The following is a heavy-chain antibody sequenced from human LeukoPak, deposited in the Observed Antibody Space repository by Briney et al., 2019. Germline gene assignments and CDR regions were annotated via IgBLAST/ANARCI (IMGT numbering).Heavy chain of an antibody. CDR3: ARGLWFGELDV. CDR2: INHSGST. CDR1: GGPFSGYY. J-gene: IGHJ6*04. V-gene: IGHV4-34*01. Sequence: SETLSLTCAVYGGPFSGYYWSWIRQPPGKGLEWIGEINHSGSTNYNPSLKSRVTISVDTSKNQFSLKLSSVASADTAVYYCARGLWFGELDVWGKGTTVTVSS. D-gene: IGHD3-10*01.